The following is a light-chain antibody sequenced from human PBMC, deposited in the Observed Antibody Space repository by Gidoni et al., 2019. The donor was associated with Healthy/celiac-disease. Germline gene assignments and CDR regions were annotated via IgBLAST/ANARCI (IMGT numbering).Light chain of an antibody. CDR2: DAS. CDR3: QQYNSYSRT. Sequence: DIQMTQPPSTLPASVGDRVTITCRASQSISSWLAWYQQKPGKAPKLLIYDASSLESGVPSRFSGSGSGTEFTLTISSLQPDDFATYYCQQYNSYSRTFXQXTKVEIK. CDR1: QSISSW. J-gene: IGKJ1*01. V-gene: IGKV1-5*01.